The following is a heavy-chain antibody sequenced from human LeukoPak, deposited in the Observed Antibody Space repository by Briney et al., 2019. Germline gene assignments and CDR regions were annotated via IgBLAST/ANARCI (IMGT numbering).Heavy chain of an antibody. CDR3: ARVRDGSVRGGFDL. D-gene: IGHD3-10*01. V-gene: IGHV3-21*06. Sequence: DSVSGRFTISRDRAQSTLYLQMNSLRIDDTAIYYCARVRDGSVRGGFDLWGQGTLVSVSS. J-gene: IGHJ3*01.